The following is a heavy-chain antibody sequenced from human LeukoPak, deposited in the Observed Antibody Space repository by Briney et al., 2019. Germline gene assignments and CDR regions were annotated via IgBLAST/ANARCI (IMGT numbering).Heavy chain of an antibody. Sequence: KPSETLSLTCTVYGGSFSGYYWTWIRQPPGKGLEGIGEINHSGRTTYNPSLKSRGTISVDTSKNQFSLKLSSVTAADTAVYYCARAGDSSGYSDYWGQGTLVTVSS. D-gene: IGHD3-22*01. J-gene: IGHJ4*02. CDR1: GGSFSGYY. CDR3: ARAGDSSGYSDY. CDR2: INHSGRT. V-gene: IGHV4-34*01.